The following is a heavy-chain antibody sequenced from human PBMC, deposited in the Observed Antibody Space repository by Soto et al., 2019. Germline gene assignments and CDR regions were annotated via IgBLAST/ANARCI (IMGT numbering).Heavy chain of an antibody. Sequence: ASVKVSCKASGGTFSSYAISWVRQAPGQGLEWMGGIIPIFGTANYAQKFQGRVTITADEFTSTAYMELSSLRSEDTAVYYCARERGDYRHYYYYGMDVWGQGTTVTVSS. D-gene: IGHD4-4*01. V-gene: IGHV1-69*13. J-gene: IGHJ6*02. CDR1: GGTFSSYA. CDR2: IIPIFGTA. CDR3: ARERGDYRHYYYYGMDV.